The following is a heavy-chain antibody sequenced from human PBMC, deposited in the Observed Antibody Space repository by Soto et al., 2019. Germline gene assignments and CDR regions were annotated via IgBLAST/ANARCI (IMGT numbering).Heavy chain of an antibody. J-gene: IGHJ6*02. CDR2: ISAYNGNT. CDR1: GYTFTSYG. V-gene: IGHV1-18*01. Sequence: QVQLVQSGAEVKKPGASVKVSCKASGYTFTSYGISWVRQAPGQGLEWMGWISAYNGNTNYAQKLQGRVTMTTDTSTSTAYMELRSLRSDDTAVYYCATHTPRGDYVYYSYGMDVWGQGTTVTVSS. CDR3: ATHTPRGDYVYYSYGMDV. D-gene: IGHD4-17*01.